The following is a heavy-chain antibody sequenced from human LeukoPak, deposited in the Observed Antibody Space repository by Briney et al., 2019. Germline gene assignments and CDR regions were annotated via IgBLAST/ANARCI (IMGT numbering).Heavy chain of an antibody. CDR2: ISGSGGST. D-gene: IGHD3-22*01. V-gene: IGHV3-23*01. CDR1: GFTLSDYA. J-gene: IGHJ5*02. CDR3: AKSSLVITTTGWFDP. Sequence: GRSLRLSCAASGFTLSDYAVHWVRQAPGKGLEWVSAISGSGGSTYYADSVKGRFTISRDNSKNTLYLQMNSLRAEDTAVYYCAKSSLVITTTGWFDPWGQGTLVTVSS.